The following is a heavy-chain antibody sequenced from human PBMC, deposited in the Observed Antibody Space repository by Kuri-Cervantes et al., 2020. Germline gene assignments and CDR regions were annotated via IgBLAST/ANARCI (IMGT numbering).Heavy chain of an antibody. J-gene: IGHJ4*02. V-gene: IGHV4-34*01. CDR1: GGSFSGYY. CDR3: ARGAMIFGVAPDY. CDR2: INHSGST. Sequence: SQTLSLTCAVYGGSFSGYYWSWIRQPPGKGLEWIGEINHSGSTNYNPSLKSRVTISVDTSKNQFSLKLSSVTAADTAVYYCARGAMIFGVAPDYWGQGTLVTVSS. D-gene: IGHD3-3*01.